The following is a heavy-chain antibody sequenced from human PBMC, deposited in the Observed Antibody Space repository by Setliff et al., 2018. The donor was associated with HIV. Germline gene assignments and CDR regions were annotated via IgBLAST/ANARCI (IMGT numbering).Heavy chain of an antibody. CDR3: AREGRGDPAVATTRIDY. Sequence: LSLTCSVSGGSINSYYWSWIRQTPGKGLEWIGNIYYTGFAYYNPSLKSRVTISLDTSKTHFYLNLTSVTDADTAVYFCAREGRGDPAVATTRIDYWGQGRLVTVSS. J-gene: IGHJ4*02. V-gene: IGHV4-39*02. D-gene: IGHD1-1*01. CDR2: IYYTGFA. CDR1: GGSINSYY.